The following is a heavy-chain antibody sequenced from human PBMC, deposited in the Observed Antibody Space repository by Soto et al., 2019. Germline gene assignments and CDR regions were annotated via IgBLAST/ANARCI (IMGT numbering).Heavy chain of an antibody. J-gene: IGHJ5*02. V-gene: IGHV3-23*01. Sequence: GGSLRLSCAASGFTFSGYAMSWVRQAPGKGLEWVSAISGSGGSTYYADSVKGRFTISRDNSKNTLYLQMNSLRAEDTAVYYCANWDSSTGWFDPWGQGTLVTVS. CDR3: ANWDSSTGWFDP. CDR1: GFTFSGYA. D-gene: IGHD6-13*01. CDR2: ISGSGGST.